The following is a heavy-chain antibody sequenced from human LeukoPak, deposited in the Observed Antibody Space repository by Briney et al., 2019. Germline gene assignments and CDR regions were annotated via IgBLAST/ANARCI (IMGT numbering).Heavy chain of an antibody. CDR2: IYTSGST. D-gene: IGHD3-9*01. CDR1: GGSISSDSYY. CDR3: ARDQELPGYYSYQYYYMDV. J-gene: IGHJ6*03. Sequence: SETLSLTCTVSGGSISSDSYYWSWIRQPAGKGLEWIGRIYTSGSTNYNPSLKSRVTISVDTSKNQFSLEVSPVTAADTAVYYCARDQELPGYYSYQYYYMDVWGKGTTVTISS. V-gene: IGHV4-61*02.